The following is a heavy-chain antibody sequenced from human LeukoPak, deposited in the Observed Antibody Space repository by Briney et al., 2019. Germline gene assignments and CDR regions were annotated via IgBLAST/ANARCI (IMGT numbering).Heavy chain of an antibody. V-gene: IGHV3-21*01. J-gene: IGHJ4*02. CDR3: AREPSGYCSGGSCYPAFDY. CDR2: ISSSSSYI. CDR1: GFTFSSYS. Sequence: WGSLSLSCAASGFTFSSYSMNWVRQAPGKGLEWGSSISSSSSYIYYADSVKGRFTISRVNAKNSLYLQMNSLRAEDTAVYYCAREPSGYCSGGSCYPAFDYWGQGNLVTVSS. D-gene: IGHD2-15*01.